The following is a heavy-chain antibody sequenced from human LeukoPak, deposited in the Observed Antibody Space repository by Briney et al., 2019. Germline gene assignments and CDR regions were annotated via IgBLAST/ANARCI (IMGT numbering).Heavy chain of an antibody. CDR2: IYYSGST. CDR1: GGSISSYY. Sequence: SETLSLTCTVSGGSISSYYWRWIRQPPGKGLEWIGYIYYSGSTNYNPSLKSRVTISVDTSKNQFSLKLSSVTAADTAVYYCARHSSSWYFYGMDVWGQGTTVTVSS. V-gene: IGHV4-59*08. D-gene: IGHD6-13*01. CDR3: ARHSSSWYFYGMDV. J-gene: IGHJ6*02.